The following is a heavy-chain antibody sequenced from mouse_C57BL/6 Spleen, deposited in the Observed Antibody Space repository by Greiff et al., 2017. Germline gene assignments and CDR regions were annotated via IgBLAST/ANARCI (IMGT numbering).Heavy chain of an antibody. D-gene: IGHD2-2*01. CDR1: GYAFSSYW. J-gene: IGHJ4*01. V-gene: IGHV1-80*01. CDR2: IYPGDGDT. Sequence: QVQLKQSGAELVKPGASVKISCKASGYAFSSYWMNWVKQRPGKGLEWIGQIYPGDGDTNYNGKFKGKATLTADKSSSTAYMQLSSLTSEDSAVYFCARYGYDGRAMDYWGQGTSVTVSS. CDR3: ARYGYDGRAMDY.